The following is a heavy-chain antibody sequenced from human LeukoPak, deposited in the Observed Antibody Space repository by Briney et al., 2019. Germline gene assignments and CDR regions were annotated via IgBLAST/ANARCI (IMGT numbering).Heavy chain of an antibody. V-gene: IGHV3-23*01. CDR2: IRGSGGTT. J-gene: IGHJ3*02. CDR1: GFTFSSYG. CDR3: ARDTGRITITVPKDAFDI. D-gene: IGHD1-20*01. Sequence: PGGSLRLSCTPSGFTFSSYGMCWVRQAPGKGREWVSAIRGSGGTTYYADPVKGRFTISRDNSKNTLYLQMNSLRAEDTALYYCARDTGRITITVPKDAFDIWGQGTMVTVSS.